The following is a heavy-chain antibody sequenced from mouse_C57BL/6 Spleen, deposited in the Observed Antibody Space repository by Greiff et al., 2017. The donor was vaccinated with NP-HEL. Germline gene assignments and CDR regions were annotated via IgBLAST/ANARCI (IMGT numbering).Heavy chain of an antibody. CDR1: GYTFTSYW. D-gene: IGHD2-12*01. CDR2: INPSNGGT. V-gene: IGHV1-53*01. J-gene: IGHJ4*01. Sequence: VQLQQSGTELVKPGASVKLSCKASGYTFTSYWMHWVKQRPGQGLEWIGNINPSNGGTNYNEKFKSKATLTVDKSSSTAYMQLSSLTSEDSAVYYCARAGDSFYYAMDYWGQGTSVTVSS. CDR3: ARAGDSFYYAMDY.